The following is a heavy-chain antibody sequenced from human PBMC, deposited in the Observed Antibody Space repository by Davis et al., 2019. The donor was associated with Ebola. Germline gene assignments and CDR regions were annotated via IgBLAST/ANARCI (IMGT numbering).Heavy chain of an antibody. CDR2: IKQDGSEK. D-gene: IGHD2-2*01. J-gene: IGHJ4*02. V-gene: IGHV3-7*03. CDR3: ARDTAAGDY. CDR1: GFTFSTYW. Sequence: GESLKISCAASGFTFSTYWMSWVRQAPGKGLEWVANIKQDGSEKNYVDSVKGRFTISRDNAKNSLYLQMNSLRVEDTAVYYCARDTAAGDYWGQGTLVTVSS.